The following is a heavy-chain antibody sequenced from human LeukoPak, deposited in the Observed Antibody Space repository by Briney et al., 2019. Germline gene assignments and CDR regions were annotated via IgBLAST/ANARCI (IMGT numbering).Heavy chain of an antibody. Sequence: KPSETLSLXCTVSGGSISSSSYYWGWIRQPPGKGLEWIGSIYYSGSTYYNPSLKSRVTISVDTSKNQFSLKLSSVTAADTAVYYCARQPNSDYWGQGTLVTVSS. CDR3: ARQPNSDY. V-gene: IGHV4-39*01. J-gene: IGHJ4*02. CDR1: GGSISSSSYY. D-gene: IGHD2/OR15-2a*01. CDR2: IYYSGST.